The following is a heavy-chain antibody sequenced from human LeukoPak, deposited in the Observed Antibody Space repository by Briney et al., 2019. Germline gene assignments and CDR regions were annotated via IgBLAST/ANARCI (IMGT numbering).Heavy chain of an antibody. CDR1: GFTLWNDW. CDR2: INRKTDDGAA. J-gene: IGHJ4*02. Sequence: GGPVRLLCALSGFTLWNDWLTWLRQAPAMELAWVGRINRKTDDGAADYASPVKGSLTISRDDSKNTLYLKMYSLTRHDKAVYYCSTRTYYDSSADPSSLTLIDYWGLGTLVTVSS. CDR3: STRTYYDSSADPSSLTLIDY. D-gene: IGHD3-22*01. V-gene: IGHV3-15*01.